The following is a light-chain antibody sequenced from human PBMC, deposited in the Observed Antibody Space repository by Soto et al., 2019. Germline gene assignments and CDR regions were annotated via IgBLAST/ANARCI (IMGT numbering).Light chain of an antibody. CDR1: QSVLYSYNNKKC. V-gene: IGKV4-1*01. CDR3: QQYLHNPRT. Sequence: DIVMTQSPDSLAVSLGERATINCESSQSVLYSYNNKKCLGWYQQRPGQPPKLLIYWASTRESGVPDRFSGSGSGTELTINISSRQDEDVTVYYCQQYLHNPRTFDQGTKVVIK. J-gene: IGKJ1*01. CDR2: WAS.